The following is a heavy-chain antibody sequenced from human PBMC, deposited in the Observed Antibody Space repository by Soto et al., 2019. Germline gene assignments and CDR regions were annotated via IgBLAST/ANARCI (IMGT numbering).Heavy chain of an antibody. CDR1: GFTFSDNG. CDR2: ISYDGSNK. V-gene: IGHV3-30*18. J-gene: IGHJ6*02. Sequence: QVQLVESGGGVVQPGRSLTLSCAASGFTFSDNGMHWVRQAPGKGLEWVSVISYDGSNKYYGDSVKGRFTISRDNSKNTMYLPMHSLRADDTAVYYCAKGDGAGHYYGMDVWGQGTTVTVSS. D-gene: IGHD6-19*01. CDR3: AKGDGAGHYYGMDV.